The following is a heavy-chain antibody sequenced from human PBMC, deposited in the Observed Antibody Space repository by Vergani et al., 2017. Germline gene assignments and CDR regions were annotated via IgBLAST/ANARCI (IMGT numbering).Heavy chain of an antibody. CDR1: GFTFSSYA. V-gene: IGHV3-23*01. Sequence: EVQLLESGGGLVQPGGSLRPSCAASGFTFSSYAMSWVRQAPGKGLEWVSAISGSGGSTYYADSVKGRFTISRDNSKNTLYLQMNSLRAEDTAVYYCAKYRYNWNDGGDFDYWVQGTLVTVSS. D-gene: IGHD1-1*01. CDR2: ISGSGGST. CDR3: AKYRYNWNDGGDFDY. J-gene: IGHJ4*02.